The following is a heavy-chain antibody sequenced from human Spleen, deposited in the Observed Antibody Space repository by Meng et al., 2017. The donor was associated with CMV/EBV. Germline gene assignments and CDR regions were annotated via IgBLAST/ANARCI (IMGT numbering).Heavy chain of an antibody. D-gene: IGHD5-24*01. V-gene: IGHV1-46*01. CDR3: ARNYPRRDGYNDLDY. CDR1: GYTFTSYY. CDR2: INPSGGST. J-gene: IGHJ4*02. Sequence: SGYTFTSYYMHWVRQAPGQGLEWMGMINPSGGSTSYAKKFQGRVTMTRDTSTSTVYMELSSLRSEDTAVYYCARNYPRRDGYNDLDYWGQGTLVTVSS.